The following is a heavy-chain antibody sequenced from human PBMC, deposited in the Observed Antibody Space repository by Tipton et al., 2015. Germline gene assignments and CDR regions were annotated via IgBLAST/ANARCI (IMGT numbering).Heavy chain of an antibody. CDR1: GGSVSSANYY. D-gene: IGHD3-9*01. CDR3: ACQDYDSLTRDYQTVDY. CDR2: ISYTDGA. Sequence: TLSLTCSVSGGSVSSANYYWSWIRQPPGKGLEWIGYISYTDGAHYNPALKSRVTISVDTSKNQFSLKLTSVTAADTAVYYCACQDYDSLTRDYQTVDYWGQGTLVTVSS. V-gene: IGHV4-61*01. J-gene: IGHJ4*02.